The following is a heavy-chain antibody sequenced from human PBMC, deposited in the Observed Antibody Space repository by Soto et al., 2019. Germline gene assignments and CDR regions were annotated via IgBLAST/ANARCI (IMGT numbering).Heavy chain of an antibody. CDR3: ARDLGFGLSDY. CDR2: INAGNGNT. D-gene: IGHD3-10*01. V-gene: IGHV1-3*01. CDR1: GYTFTSYA. Sequence: QVQLVQSGAEVKKPGASVKVSCKASGYTFTSYAMHWVRQAPGQRLEWMGWINAGNGNTKYSQKFQGRVTITRDTSASAAYMVLSSLRSEDTAVYYCARDLGFGLSDYWGQGTLVTVSS. J-gene: IGHJ4*02.